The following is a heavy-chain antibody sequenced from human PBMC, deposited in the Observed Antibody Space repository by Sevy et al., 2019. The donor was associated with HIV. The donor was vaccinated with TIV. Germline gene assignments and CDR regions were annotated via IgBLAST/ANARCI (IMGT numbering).Heavy chain of an antibody. V-gene: IGHV4-30-4*01. D-gene: IGHD3-22*01. CDR1: GGSISSGDYY. CDR2: IFYRGST. J-gene: IGHJ4*02. Sequence: SETLSLTCTVSGGSISSGDYYWSWIRQPPGKGLEWIGYIFYRGSTYFNPSLKSRVTISLDTSKSQFSLRLSSMTAADTAVFYCARQRASSGYFYFHSWGQGTLVTISS. CDR3: ARQRASSGYFYFHS.